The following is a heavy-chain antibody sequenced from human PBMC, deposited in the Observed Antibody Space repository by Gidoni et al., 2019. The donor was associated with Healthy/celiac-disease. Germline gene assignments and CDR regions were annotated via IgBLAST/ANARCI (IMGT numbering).Heavy chain of an antibody. J-gene: IGHJ4*02. CDR3: AHRRGFDWLLYPPFDY. CDR1: GFSLSTSGVG. CDR2: IYWDDDK. D-gene: IGHD3-9*01. V-gene: IGHV2-5*02. Sequence: QITLKESGPTLVKPTQTLTLTCTFSGFSLSTSGVGVGWIRQPPGKALEWLALIYWDDDKRYSPSLKSRLTITKDTSKNQVVLTMTNMDPVDTATYYCAHRRGFDWLLYPPFDYWGQGTLVTVSS.